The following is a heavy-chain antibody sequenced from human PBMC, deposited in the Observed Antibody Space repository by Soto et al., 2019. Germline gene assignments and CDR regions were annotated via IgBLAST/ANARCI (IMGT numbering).Heavy chain of an antibody. V-gene: IGHV4-4*07. CDR2: IYTSGST. CDR3: ARAPAYSTSWLDY. Sequence: QVQLQESGPGLVKPSETLSLTCTVSGGSISNYYWNWIRQPAGKGLEWIGRIYTSGSTSYNPSLKSRVTMSVDTSKNQFSLKLSSVTAADTAVYYCARAPAYSTSWLDYWCQGILVTVSS. CDR1: GGSISNYY. J-gene: IGHJ4*02. D-gene: IGHD6-13*01.